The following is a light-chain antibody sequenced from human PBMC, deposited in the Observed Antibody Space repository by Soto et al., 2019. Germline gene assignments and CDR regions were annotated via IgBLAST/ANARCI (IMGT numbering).Light chain of an antibody. V-gene: IGKV3-20*01. CDR1: QSVSNNY. CDR2: DAS. CDR3: QHYNSSSEA. Sequence: EIVFAQSPGTLSLSPGERATLSCRASQSVSNNYLAWYQQKPGQAPRLLIYDASTRDTGIPARFRGSGSGTEFTLTISRLQPDDFETYYCQHYNSSSEAFGQGTKVDIK. J-gene: IGKJ1*01.